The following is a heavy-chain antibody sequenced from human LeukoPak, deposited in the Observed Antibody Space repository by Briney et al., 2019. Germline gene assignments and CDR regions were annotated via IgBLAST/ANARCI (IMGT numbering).Heavy chain of an antibody. CDR2: MNPNSGNT. D-gene: IGHD2-15*01. V-gene: IGHV1-8*01. Sequence: ASVKVSCKASGYTFTSYDINWVRQATGQGLEWMGWMNPNSGNTGYAQKFQGRVTMTRDTSISTAYMELSRLRSDDTAVYYCARVLAALLYPNDYWGQGTLVTVSS. J-gene: IGHJ4*02. CDR1: GYTFTSYD. CDR3: ARVLAALLYPNDY.